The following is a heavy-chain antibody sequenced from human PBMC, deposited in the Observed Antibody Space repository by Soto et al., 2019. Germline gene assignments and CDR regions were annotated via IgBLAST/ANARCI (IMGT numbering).Heavy chain of an antibody. CDR1: GGSISSYY. D-gene: IGHD2-15*01. CDR2: IYYSGST. J-gene: IGHJ4*02. V-gene: IGHV4-59*08. Sequence: SETLSLTCTVSGGSISSYYWSWIRQPPGKGLEWIGYIYYSGSTNYNPSLKSRVTISVDTSKNQFSLKLSSVTAADTAVYYCARLRVVAATPTSTIYFDYWGQGTLVTVSS. CDR3: ARLRVVAATPTSTIYFDY.